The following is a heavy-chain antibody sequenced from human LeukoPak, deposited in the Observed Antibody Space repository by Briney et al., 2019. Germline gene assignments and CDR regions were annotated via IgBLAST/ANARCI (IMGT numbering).Heavy chain of an antibody. V-gene: IGHV1-69*13. D-gene: IGHD3-10*01. CDR3: AREETLWFGELTNDY. CDR2: IIPIFGTA. Sequence: ASVKVSCKASGGTFSSYAISWVRQAPGQGLEWMGGIIPIFGTANYAQKFQGRVTITADESTSTAYMELSSLRSEDTAVYYCAREETLWFGELTNDYWGQGTLVTVSS. CDR1: GGTFSSYA. J-gene: IGHJ4*02.